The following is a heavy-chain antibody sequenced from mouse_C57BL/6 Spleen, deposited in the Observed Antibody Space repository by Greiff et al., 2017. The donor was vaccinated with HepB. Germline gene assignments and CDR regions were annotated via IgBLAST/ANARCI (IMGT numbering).Heavy chain of an antibody. CDR1: GFSLTSYG. J-gene: IGHJ4*01. D-gene: IGHD2-1*01. CDR2: IWRGGST. CDR3: AKNRNGNYVYYAMDY. Sequence: QVQLQQSGPGLVQPSQSLSITCTVSGFSLTSYGVHWVRQSPGKGLEWLGVIWRGGSTDYNAAFMSRLSITKDNSKSQVFFKMNSLQADDTAIYYCAKNRNGNYVYYAMDYWGQGTSVTVSS. V-gene: IGHV2-5*01.